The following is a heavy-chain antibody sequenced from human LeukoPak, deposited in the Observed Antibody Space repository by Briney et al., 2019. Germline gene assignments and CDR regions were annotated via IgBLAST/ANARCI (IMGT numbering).Heavy chain of an antibody. V-gene: IGHV4-34*01. CDR2: INHSGST. D-gene: IGHD3-3*01. CDR1: GGSFSGYY. Sequence: PSETLSLTCAVYGGSFSGYYWSWIRQPPGKGLEWIGEINHSGSTNYNPSLKSRVTISVDTSKNQFSLKLSSVTAADTAVYYCARGPYDFWSGIRITGTTGSWFDPWGQGTLVTVSS. CDR3: ARGPYDFWSGIRITGTTGSWFDP. J-gene: IGHJ5*02.